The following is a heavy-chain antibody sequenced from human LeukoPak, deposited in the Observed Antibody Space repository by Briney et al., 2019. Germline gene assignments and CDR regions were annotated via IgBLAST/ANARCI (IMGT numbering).Heavy chain of an antibody. J-gene: IGHJ4*02. CDR1: GFTFRSFG. D-gene: IGHD1-14*01. CDR3: ARQIPPILFDY. CDR2: ISYDGGNK. Sequence: PGGSLRLSCAASGFTFRSFGMHWVGQAPGKGLEWVAVISYDGGNKYYADSVKGRFTISRDNSKNTLYLQMNSLKAEDTAVYYCARQIPPILFDYWGQGTLVTVSS. V-gene: IGHV3-30*03.